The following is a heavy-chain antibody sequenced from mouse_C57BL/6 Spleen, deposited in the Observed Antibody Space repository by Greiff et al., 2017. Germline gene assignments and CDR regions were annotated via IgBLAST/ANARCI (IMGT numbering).Heavy chain of an antibody. CDR1: GYTFTDYN. CDR2: INPNNGGT. CDR3: ARAHYSNYRYFDV. D-gene: IGHD2-5*01. V-gene: IGHV1-18*01. J-gene: IGHJ1*03. Sequence: VQLQQSGPELVKPGASVKIPCKASGYTFTDYNMDWVKQSHGKSLEWIGDINPNNGGTIYNQKFKGKATLTVDKSSSTAYMELRSLTSEDTAVYYCARAHYSNYRYFDVWGTGTTVTVSS.